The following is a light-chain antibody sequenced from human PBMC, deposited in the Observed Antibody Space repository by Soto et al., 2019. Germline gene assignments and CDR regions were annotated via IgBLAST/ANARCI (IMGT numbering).Light chain of an antibody. CDR1: QSVNLN. J-gene: IGKJ3*01. CDR3: HQYNSWPRGT. CDR2: GAS. V-gene: IGKV3-15*01. Sequence: EIMMTQSPGTLSVSPREGATLSCTASQSVNLNLAWYQQKPGQPPRLLLYGASTRATGIPLCFRRSGSGTELTLTITLLQSEDPAVYYCHQYNSWPRGTFGPGTKVEIK.